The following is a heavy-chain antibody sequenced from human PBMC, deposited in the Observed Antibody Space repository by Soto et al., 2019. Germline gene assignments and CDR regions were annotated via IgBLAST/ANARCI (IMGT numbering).Heavy chain of an antibody. J-gene: IGHJ4*02. CDR2: ISGSGGST. CDR1: GFTFSSYA. Sequence: QPGGSLRLSCAASGFTFSSYAMSWVRQAPGKGLEWVSAISGSGGSTYYADSVKGRFTISRDNSKNTLYLQMNSLRAEDTAVYYCAKASSGPGVVSSWPVDYWGQGTLVTVSS. D-gene: IGHD6-13*01. CDR3: AKASSGPGVVSSWPVDY. V-gene: IGHV3-23*01.